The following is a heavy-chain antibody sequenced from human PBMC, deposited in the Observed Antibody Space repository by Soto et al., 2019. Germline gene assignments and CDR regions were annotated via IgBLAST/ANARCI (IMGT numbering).Heavy chain of an antibody. CDR3: ARARGRPILYYFDF. V-gene: IGHV3-66*02. CDR2: IYSGGST. J-gene: IGHJ4*02. Sequence: GGSLRLSCAASGFTVSSNYMSWVRQAPGKGLEWVSVIYSGGSTYYADSVKGRFTIFRDNSKNTLYLQMNSLRAEDTAVYYCARARGRPILYYFDFWGQGTMVTVSS. CDR1: GFTVSSNY.